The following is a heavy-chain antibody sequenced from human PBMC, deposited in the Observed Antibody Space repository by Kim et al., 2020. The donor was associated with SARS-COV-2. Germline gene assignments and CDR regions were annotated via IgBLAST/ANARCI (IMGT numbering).Heavy chain of an antibody. D-gene: IGHD5-18*01. V-gene: IGHV3-23*01. Sequence: GGSLRLSCAASGFRFSDYAMSWVRQAPGKGLEWVSTISSPGGSTYYADSVKGRFTISRDNSKNTLYLQMNSLRAEDTSVYYCAKDWQLLVTPWFDPRGQGTLVTV. J-gene: IGHJ5*02. CDR1: GFRFSDYA. CDR2: ISSPGGST. CDR3: AKDWQLLVTPWFDP.